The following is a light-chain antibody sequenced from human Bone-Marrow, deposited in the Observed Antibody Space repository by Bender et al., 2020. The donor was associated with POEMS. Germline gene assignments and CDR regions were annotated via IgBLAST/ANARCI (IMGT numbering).Light chain of an antibody. CDR3: SSWDDSLSGWV. J-gene: IGLJ3*02. V-gene: IGLV3-1*01. CDR1: RLDKKY. CDR2: DDV. Sequence: SYELTQPPSVSVYPGQTANISCSGDRLDKKYANWYQQKPGQSPLLVIYDDVKRPSGIPARFSGSKSGTSASLAISDIQSEDEGDYYCSSWDDSLSGWVFGGGTKLTVL.